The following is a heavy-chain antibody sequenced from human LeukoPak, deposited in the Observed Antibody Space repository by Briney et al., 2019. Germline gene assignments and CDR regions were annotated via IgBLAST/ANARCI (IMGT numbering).Heavy chain of an antibody. V-gene: IGHV3-7*01. CDR1: RFTFSNYW. CDR2: IKQDESEK. J-gene: IGHJ4*02. D-gene: IGHD2-2*01. Sequence: PGGTLRLSCAASRFTFSNYWMTWVRQAPGKGLEWVANIKQDESEKYYVDSVKGRFTISRDNAKNSLYLQMNSLRAEDTAVYYCARLGGYCSSTSCSHGIDYWGQGTLVTVSS. CDR3: ARLGGYCSSTSCSHGIDY.